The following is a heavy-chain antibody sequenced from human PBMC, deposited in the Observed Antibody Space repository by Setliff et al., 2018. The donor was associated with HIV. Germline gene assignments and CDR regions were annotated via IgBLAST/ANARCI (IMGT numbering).Heavy chain of an antibody. CDR2: THWNGAIR. D-gene: IGHD6-19*01. J-gene: IGHJ4*02. CDR1: GFNFDDYG. Sequence: GGSLRLSCAASGFNFDDYGMSWVRQAPGKGLEWVSGTHWNGAIRGYADSVRGRFTISRDNAKNSLYLRMNSLRPEDTAVYYCTRDGSGWSQDWGQGTLVTVSS. CDR3: TRDGSGWSQD. V-gene: IGHV3-20*04.